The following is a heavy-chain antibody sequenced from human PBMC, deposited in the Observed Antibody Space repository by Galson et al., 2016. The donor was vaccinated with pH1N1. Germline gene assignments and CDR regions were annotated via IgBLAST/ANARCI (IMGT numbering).Heavy chain of an antibody. CDR1: GFTLDDYA. CDR2: ISWSSGTL. CDR3: AKDTGYLTGDQDSFDM. D-gene: IGHD7-27*01. Sequence: SLRLSCAASGFTLDDYAMHWVRQAPGKGLEWVSGISWSSGTLGYADSVKGRFTISRDNAENSLYLQMNSLRPEDTALYYCAKDTGYLTGDQDSFDMWGQGTMVTVSS. V-gene: IGHV3-9*01. J-gene: IGHJ3*02.